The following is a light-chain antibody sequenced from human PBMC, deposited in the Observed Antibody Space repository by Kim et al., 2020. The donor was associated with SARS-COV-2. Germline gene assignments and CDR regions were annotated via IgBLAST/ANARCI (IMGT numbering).Light chain of an antibody. Sequence: GQSISISCTGTNSDVGSYNLVSWYQQYPGNAPKLIIYDVNKWPSGVSNRFSGSKSGSTASLTISGLQTEDEADYYCSSYRGSNTWVFGGGTQLTVL. J-gene: IGLJ3*02. V-gene: IGLV2-14*03. CDR2: DVN. CDR3: SSYRGSNTWV. CDR1: NSDVGSYNL.